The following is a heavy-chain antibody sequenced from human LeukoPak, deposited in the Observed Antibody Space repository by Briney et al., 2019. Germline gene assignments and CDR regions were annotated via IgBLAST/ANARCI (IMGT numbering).Heavy chain of an antibody. CDR1: GCTFSSYW. J-gene: IGHJ4*02. V-gene: IGHV3-7*01. D-gene: IGHD1-1*01. CDR3: ARDRRTTDY. Sequence: GGSLRLSCAASGCTFSSYWMSWVRQAPAKGLEWVANIKQDGSEKYYVDSVKGRFTISRDNAKNSLYLQMNSLRAEDTAVYYCARDRRTTDYWGQGTLVTVSS. CDR2: IKQDGSEK.